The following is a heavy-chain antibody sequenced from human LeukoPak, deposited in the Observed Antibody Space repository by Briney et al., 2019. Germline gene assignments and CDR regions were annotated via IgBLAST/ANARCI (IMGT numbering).Heavy chain of an antibody. CDR1: GFTFSSCI. Sequence: PGGSLRLSCAASGFTFSSCIMNWFGQAQRKGRYWVSSIGIISSYIFYAYSVKGRFTISRDNAKNSLYLQMNSLRAEDRGEYYCARESGDAFDIWGEGTMVTVS. D-gene: IGHD1-26*01. CDR2: IGIISSYI. J-gene: IGHJ3*02. V-gene: IGHV3-21*01. CDR3: ARESGDAFDI.